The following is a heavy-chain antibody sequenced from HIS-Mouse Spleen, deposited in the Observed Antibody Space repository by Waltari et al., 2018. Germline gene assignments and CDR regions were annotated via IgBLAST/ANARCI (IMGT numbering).Heavy chain of an antibody. CDR2: ISYDGSNK. V-gene: IGHV3-30*18. CDR1: GFTFSSYG. CDR3: AKDKHHAFDY. J-gene: IGHJ4*02. Sequence: QVPLVESGGGVVQPGRSLRHPCAASGFTFSSYGMPWVRQAPGTGLEWVAVISYDGSNKYYADSVKGRFTISIDNSKNTLYLQMNSLRAEDTAVYYCAKDKHHAFDYWGQGTLVTVSS.